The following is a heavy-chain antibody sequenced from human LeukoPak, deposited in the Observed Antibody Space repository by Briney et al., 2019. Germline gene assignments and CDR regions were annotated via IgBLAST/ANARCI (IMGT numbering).Heavy chain of an antibody. CDR3: ARGGATVVTYDAFDI. V-gene: IGHV1-18*01. J-gene: IGHJ3*02. Sequence: ASVKVSCKASGYTFTSYGISWVRQAPGQGLEWIGWISAYNGNTNYAQKLQGRVTMTTDTSTSTAYMELRSLRSDDTAVYYCARGGATVVTYDAFDIWGQGTMVTVSS. CDR2: ISAYNGNT. CDR1: GYTFTSYG. D-gene: IGHD4-23*01.